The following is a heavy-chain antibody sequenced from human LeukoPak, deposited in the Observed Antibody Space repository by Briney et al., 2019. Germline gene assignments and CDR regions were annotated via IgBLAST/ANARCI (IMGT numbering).Heavy chain of an antibody. CDR1: GYTFTGYY. CDR2: INPNSGGT. CDR3: ARLFVVVPAATNWFDP. Sequence: ASVKVSCKASGYTFTGYYMHWVRQAPGQELEWMGWINPNSGGTNYAQKFQGRVTMTRDTSISTAYMELSRLRSDDTAVYYCARLFVVVPAATNWFDPWGQGTLVTVSS. V-gene: IGHV1-2*02. J-gene: IGHJ5*02. D-gene: IGHD2-2*01.